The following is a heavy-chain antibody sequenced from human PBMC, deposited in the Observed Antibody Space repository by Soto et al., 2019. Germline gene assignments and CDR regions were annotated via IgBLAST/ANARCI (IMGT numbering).Heavy chain of an antibody. CDR1: GFTFSNYS. Sequence: EVQLVESGGALVQPGGSLRLSCAASGFTFSNYSMNWVRQAPGKGLEWVSYISTSSGAMDYADSVKGRFTISRDNGKDSLYLQMNSLRDEDTAVYYCAREKRGFYETSGFSTWGQGTPVTVSS. D-gene: IGHD3-22*01. J-gene: IGHJ4*02. CDR3: AREKRGFYETSGFST. V-gene: IGHV3-48*02. CDR2: ISTSSGAM.